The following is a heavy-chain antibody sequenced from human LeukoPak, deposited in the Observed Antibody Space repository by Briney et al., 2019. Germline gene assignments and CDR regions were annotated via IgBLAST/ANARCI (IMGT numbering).Heavy chain of an antibody. CDR1: GSTFNNYD. J-gene: IGHJ4*02. D-gene: IGHD6-13*01. V-gene: IGHV3-30*03. CDR3: ASRGSSWFYFDN. CDR2: ISADGHNK. Sequence: PGRSLKLSCVASGSTFNNYDMHWVRQAPGKGLEWVAIISADGHNKYYADSMKGRFSISRDNSKNTLYLQMDSLTTDDTAVYYCASRGSSWFYFDNWGQGTLVTVSS.